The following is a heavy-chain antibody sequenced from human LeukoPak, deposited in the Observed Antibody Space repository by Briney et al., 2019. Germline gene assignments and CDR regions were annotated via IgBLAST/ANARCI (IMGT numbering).Heavy chain of an antibody. CDR1: GGSISSYY. J-gene: IGHJ4*02. Sequence: SETLSLTCTVSGGSISSYYWSWIRQPPGKGLEWIGYIYYSGTTNYSPSLKSRDTISVDTSKTQFSLKLSSVTAADTAVYYCARLVGGTGYFDYWGQGALVTVSS. CDR3: ARLVGGTGYFDY. V-gene: IGHV4-59*01. D-gene: IGHD3-9*01. CDR2: IYYSGTT.